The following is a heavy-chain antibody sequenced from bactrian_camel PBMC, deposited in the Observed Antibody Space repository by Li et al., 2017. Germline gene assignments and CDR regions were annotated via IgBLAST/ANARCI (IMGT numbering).Heavy chain of an antibody. CDR2: IYITGGTA. V-gene: IGHV3S63*01. Sequence: HVQLVESGGGSVQAGGSLRLSCAASGMDYACIVWFRQAPGKEREGVARIYITGGTAGHTDSVRGRFTISRDNAKNTLYLQMNSLKTEDTAVYYCAAGPPPGRQGSVYVSPSNFLYWGQGTQVTVS. J-gene: IGHJ4*01. CDR3: AAGPPPGRQGSVYVSPSNFLY. D-gene: IGHD8*01. CDR1: GMDYAC.